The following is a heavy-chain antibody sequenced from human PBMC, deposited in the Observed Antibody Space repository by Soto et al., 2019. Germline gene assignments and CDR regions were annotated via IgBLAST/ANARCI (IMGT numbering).Heavy chain of an antibody. CDR2: ICYSGST. CDR1: GGSISRGDYY. CDR3: ARLQSRSCSFDY. Sequence: SETLSLICTISGGSISRGDYYWSWFRQPPGKGLEWIGYICYSGSTYYNPSLKSGVTISVDTSKNQFSLKLSSGTAADTAVYYCARLQSRSCSFDYWGQGTLVTVSS. D-gene: IGHD4-4*01. J-gene: IGHJ4*02. V-gene: IGHV4-30-4*01.